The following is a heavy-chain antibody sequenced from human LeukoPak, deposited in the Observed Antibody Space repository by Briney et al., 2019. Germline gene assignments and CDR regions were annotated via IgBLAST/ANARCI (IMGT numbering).Heavy chain of an antibody. CDR3: AKDRLTLDAFDI. CDR2: ISDSGGST. D-gene: IGHD3-9*01. J-gene: IGHJ3*02. CDR1: GFTLSIYA. V-gene: IGHV3-23*01. Sequence: GGSLRLSCAASGFTLSIYAMSWVRQAPGKGLEWVSGISDSGGSTYYTDSVKGRFTISRDNSKNTLYLQMNSLRAEDTAVYYCAKDRLTLDAFDIWGXXTMVTVSS.